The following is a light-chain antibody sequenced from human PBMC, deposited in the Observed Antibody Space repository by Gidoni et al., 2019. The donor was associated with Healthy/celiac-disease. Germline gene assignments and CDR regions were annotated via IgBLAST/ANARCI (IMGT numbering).Light chain of an antibody. CDR3: QQYYSYPPVT. CDR2: AAS. J-gene: IGKJ4*01. Sequence: AIRMPPSPSSFSASTGDSVTLTCRASQGISSYLAWYQQKPGKAPKLLIYAASTLQSGVPSRFSGRGSGTDFTLTISCLQSEDFATYYCQQYYSYPPVTFXGXTKVEIK. V-gene: IGKV1-8*01. CDR1: QGISSY.